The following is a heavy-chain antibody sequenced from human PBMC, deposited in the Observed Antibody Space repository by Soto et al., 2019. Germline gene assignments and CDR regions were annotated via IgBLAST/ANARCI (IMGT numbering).Heavy chain of an antibody. Sequence: QVQLQQWGAVLLKPSETLSLTCAVYGGSFSGYSWTWIRQPPGTGLEWIGEINHTGSTNYNPSLKSRVTISVDTSKNQFSLKLTSVTAADTAVYYCARDKTTGLFDYWGQGTLVTVSS. V-gene: IGHV4-34*01. CDR1: GGSFSGYS. J-gene: IGHJ4*02. CDR3: ARDKTTGLFDY. CDR2: INHTGST. D-gene: IGHD1-7*01.